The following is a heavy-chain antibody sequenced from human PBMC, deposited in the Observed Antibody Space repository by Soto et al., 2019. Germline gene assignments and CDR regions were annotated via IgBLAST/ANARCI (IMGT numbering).Heavy chain of an antibody. D-gene: IGHD1-20*01. Sequence: VGSLRLSCAASGFSVNTYAMSWVRQAPGKGLEWVSTTGISGRTTYYADSVKGRFTVSRDDSKNTLDLQMSSLRAEDTAVYYCATVHNTSRSFDYWGQGTLVTVS. J-gene: IGHJ4*02. CDR2: TGISGRTT. CDR1: GFSVNTYA. V-gene: IGHV3-23*01. CDR3: ATVHNTSRSFDY.